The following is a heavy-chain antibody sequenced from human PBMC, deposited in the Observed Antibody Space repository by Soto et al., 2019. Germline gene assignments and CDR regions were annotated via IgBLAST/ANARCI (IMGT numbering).Heavy chain of an antibody. V-gene: IGHV1-69*02. CDR2: VNPILSMS. Sequence: QVQLVQSGAEVKKPGSSVKVSCKASGDTFSFYTINWVRQAPGLGLEWMGRVNPILSMSNYAQKFKGRVTMTADKYTSTAYMELRSLRSEDTAFYYCATSYGSGYRAFDYWGQGALVTVSS. D-gene: IGHD3-10*01. J-gene: IGHJ4*02. CDR3: ATSYGSGYRAFDY. CDR1: GDTFSFYT.